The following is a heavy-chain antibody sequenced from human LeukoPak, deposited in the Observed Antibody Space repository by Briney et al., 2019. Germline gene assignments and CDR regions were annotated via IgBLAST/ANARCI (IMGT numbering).Heavy chain of an antibody. CDR2: ISGSGGTT. V-gene: IGHV3-23*01. CDR1: GGSISSYY. Sequence: ETLSLTCTVSGGSISSYYWSWVRQAPGKGLEWVSAISGSGGTTYYADSVKGRFTISRDNSKNTLYLQMNSLRAEDTAVYYCAKDRMVYAIWGQGTLVTVSS. CDR3: AKDRMVYAI. D-gene: IGHD2-8*01. J-gene: IGHJ4*02.